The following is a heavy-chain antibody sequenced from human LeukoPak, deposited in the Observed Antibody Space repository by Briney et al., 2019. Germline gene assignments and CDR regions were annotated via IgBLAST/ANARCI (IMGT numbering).Heavy chain of an antibody. D-gene: IGHD5/OR15-5a*01. V-gene: IGHV3-30*03. Sequence: PGGSLRLSCAASGFTFSSYSMNWVRQAPGKGLEGVADISFDGDNEYYADSVRGRFMIARDNSKDTVYLQMNSLTIEDTAVYYCAREPSGNFGQLVSSAEYFQHWGQGTRVTVSS. CDR3: AREPSGNFGQLVSSAEYFQH. CDR2: ISFDGDNE. CDR1: GFTFSSYS. J-gene: IGHJ1*01.